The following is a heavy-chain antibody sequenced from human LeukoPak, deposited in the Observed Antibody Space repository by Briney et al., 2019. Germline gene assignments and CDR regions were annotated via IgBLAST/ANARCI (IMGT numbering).Heavy chain of an antibody. CDR3: AARYRHYDILTGYYPD. CDR1: GDSISNYY. Sequence: PSETLSLTCTVSGDSISNYYWSWIRQPPGKGLEWIGEINHSGSTNYNPSLKSRVTISVDTSKNQFSLKLSSVTAADTAVYYCAARYRHYDILTGYYPDWGQGTLVTVSS. D-gene: IGHD3-9*01. J-gene: IGHJ4*02. V-gene: IGHV4-34*01. CDR2: INHSGST.